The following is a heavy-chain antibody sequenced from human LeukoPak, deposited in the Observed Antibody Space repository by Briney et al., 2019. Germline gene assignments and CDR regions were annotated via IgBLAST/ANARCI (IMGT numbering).Heavy chain of an antibody. V-gene: IGHV3-23*01. CDR3: AKHFCTGLDCSLFDS. CDR1: GFTFSSYA. J-gene: IGHJ4*02. D-gene: IGHD3/OR15-3a*01. Sequence: PGGSLRLSCAASGFTFSSYAMHWVRQAPGKGLEWISGIRSAVETTHYADSVKGRFIISRDDSKNALSLQLNSLRPEDTALYYCAKHFCTGLDCSLFDSWGQGTLVTVSS. CDR2: IRSAVETT.